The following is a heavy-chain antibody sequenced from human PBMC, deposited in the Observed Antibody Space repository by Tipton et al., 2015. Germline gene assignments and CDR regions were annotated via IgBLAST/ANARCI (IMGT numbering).Heavy chain of an antibody. CDR3: ARDVGQLPVTWFDP. CDR1: GGSVTSGSDY. J-gene: IGHJ5*02. Sequence: TLSLTCTVSGGSVTSGSDYWSWIRQLPGKGLEWIGYIYDSESTYSSPSLRSRVTIGVDTSKNQFSLKLSSVTAADTAVYYCARDVGQLPVTWFDPWGQGTLVTVSS. CDR2: IYDSEST. D-gene: IGHD2-2*01. V-gene: IGHV4-31*03.